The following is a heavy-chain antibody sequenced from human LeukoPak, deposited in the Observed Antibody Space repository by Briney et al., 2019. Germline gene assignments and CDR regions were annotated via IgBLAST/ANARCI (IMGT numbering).Heavy chain of an antibody. Sequence: PGRSVRLPCAASGFTFNSHGMHWVPQAPGKGLEWVAVIWYGGSNKHYEHSVKGRFPIPRQHSKHTLYLQMNSLRAEDPAVYYGARDGIAVAGTGWFDPWGRETLVTVFS. CDR2: IWYGGSNK. CDR3: ARDGIAVAGTGWFDP. CDR1: GFTFNSHG. D-gene: IGHD6-19*01. V-gene: IGHV3-33*01. J-gene: IGHJ5*02.